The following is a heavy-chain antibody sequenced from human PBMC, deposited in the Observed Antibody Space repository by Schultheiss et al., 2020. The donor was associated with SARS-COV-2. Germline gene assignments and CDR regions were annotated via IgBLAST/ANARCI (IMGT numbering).Heavy chain of an antibody. J-gene: IGHJ5*02. Sequence: SQTLSLTCTVSGGSISSYYWSWIRQPAGKGLEWIGRIYTSGSTNYNPSLKSRVTISVDTSKNQFSLKLSSVTAADTAVYYCARSLNYDILTGHAAFDPWGQGTLVTVSS. D-gene: IGHD3-9*01. V-gene: IGHV4-4*07. CDR3: ARSLNYDILTGHAAFDP. CDR2: IYTSGST. CDR1: GGSISSYY.